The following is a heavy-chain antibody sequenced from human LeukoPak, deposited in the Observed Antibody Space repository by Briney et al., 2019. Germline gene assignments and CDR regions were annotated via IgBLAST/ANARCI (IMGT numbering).Heavy chain of an antibody. CDR3: ARHPNYYDSSANL. CDR1: GGSISSSNYY. CDR2: MYNSAST. J-gene: IGHJ5*02. D-gene: IGHD3-22*01. Sequence: PSETLSLTCTVSGGSISSSNYYWGWIRQPPGKGLELIGGMYNSASTYYNPPLKSRVTISVDTSKNQFSLKLRSVTAADTAVYYCARHPNYYDSSANLWGQGTLVTVSS. V-gene: IGHV4-39*01.